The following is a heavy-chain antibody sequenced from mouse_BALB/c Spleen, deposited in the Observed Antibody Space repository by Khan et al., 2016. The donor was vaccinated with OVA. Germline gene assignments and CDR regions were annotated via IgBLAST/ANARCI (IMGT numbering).Heavy chain of an antibody. V-gene: IGHV3-2*02. CDR1: GYSITSGYG. CDR3: ARTARIKY. Sequence: EVELVESGPGLVKPSQSLSLTCTVTGYSITSGYGWNWIRQFPGNKLEWMGYISYSGSNNYNPSLKNQISITRDTSKNQFFLQLNSVTTEDTATYYCARTARIKYWGQGTTLTVSS. D-gene: IGHD1-2*01. CDR2: ISYSGSN. J-gene: IGHJ2*01.